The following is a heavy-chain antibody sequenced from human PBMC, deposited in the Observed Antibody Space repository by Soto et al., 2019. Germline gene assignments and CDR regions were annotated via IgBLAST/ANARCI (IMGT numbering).Heavy chain of an antibody. Sequence: QVQLQESGPGLVKPSGTLSLTCAVSSGSISSANWWSWVRQPPGKGLEWIGEIYLGGTTNYNPSLRSRVTTSLDMSKNQFSLNLASVTAADTAVYYCARHLATPGTRGFDSWGQGTLVTVSS. CDR1: SGSISSANW. J-gene: IGHJ4*02. V-gene: IGHV4-4*02. CDR2: IYLGGTT. D-gene: IGHD6-13*01. CDR3: ARHLATPGTRGFDS.